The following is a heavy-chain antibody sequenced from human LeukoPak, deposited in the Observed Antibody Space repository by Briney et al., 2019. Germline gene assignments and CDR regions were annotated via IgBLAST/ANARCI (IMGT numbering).Heavy chain of an antibody. CDR2: IYYSGST. CDR1: GGSISSGDYY. CDR3: ARDLLNEGNHLDY. J-gene: IGHJ4*02. V-gene: IGHV4-30-4*01. Sequence: SETLSLTCTVSGGSISSGDYYWSWIRQPPGKGLEWIGYIYYSGSTYYNPSLKSRVTISVDTSKNQFSLKLSSVTAADTAVYYCARDLLNEGNHLDYWGQGTLVTVTS. D-gene: IGHD4-23*01.